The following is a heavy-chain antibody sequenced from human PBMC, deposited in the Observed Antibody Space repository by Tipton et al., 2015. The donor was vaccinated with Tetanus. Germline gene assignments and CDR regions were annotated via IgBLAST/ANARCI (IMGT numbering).Heavy chain of an antibody. CDR3: ARASINWGDEF. J-gene: IGHJ4*02. CDR1: GYTFTGCY. CDR2: IDPNSGGT. D-gene: IGHD7-27*01. V-gene: IGHV1-2*02. Sequence: QVQLVQSGAEVKKPGASVRVSCKASGYTFTGCYIYWARQAPAQALEWRGWIDPNSGGTAYAQKSQGRVTMTRHPSITTAYMELGSLRPEDRVVYSWARASINWGDEFWGRGTLVSFSS.